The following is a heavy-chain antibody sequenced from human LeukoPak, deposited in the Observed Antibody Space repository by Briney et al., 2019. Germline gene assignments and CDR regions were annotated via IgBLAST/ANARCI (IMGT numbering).Heavy chain of an antibody. Sequence: GGSLRLSCAVSGFTFSNFAMMWVRQAPGKGLQWVSSITGDGATYYADSVRGRFMLSRDTSKNTLYLQMNSLTAEDTALYYCAKGAAAGLVDWFDPWGQGTLVTVSS. V-gene: IGHV3-23*01. J-gene: IGHJ5*02. CDR2: ITGDGAT. D-gene: IGHD6-25*01. CDR1: GFTFSNFA. CDR3: AKGAAAGLVDWFDP.